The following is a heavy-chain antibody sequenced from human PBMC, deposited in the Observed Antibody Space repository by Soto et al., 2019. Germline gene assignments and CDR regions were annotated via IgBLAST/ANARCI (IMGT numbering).Heavy chain of an antibody. V-gene: IGHV5-51*01. CDR1: GYSFTSYW. Sequence: GGSLRLSCQGSGYSFTSYWIGWVRQMPGKGLEWMGIIYPCDHDTRYSHSFQGQVTSSADKTISTAYLQWSSLKASDTAMYYCASHQDLSSWYFDYWGQGTLVTVSS. CDR2: IYPCDHDT. CDR3: ASHQDLSSWYFDY. J-gene: IGHJ4*02.